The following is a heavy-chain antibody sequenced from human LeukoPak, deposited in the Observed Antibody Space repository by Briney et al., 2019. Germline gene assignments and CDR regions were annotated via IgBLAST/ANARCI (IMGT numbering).Heavy chain of an antibody. J-gene: IGHJ4*02. D-gene: IGHD6-13*01. V-gene: IGHV3-23*01. CDR2: ISGSGGST. Sequence: GSLSLSCAASGFTFSSYAMSWVRQAPGKGLEWVSAISGSGGSTYYADSVKGRFTISRDNSKNTLYLQMTSLRAEDTAVYYCAKAPRIATAGYYSDYWGQGTLVTVSS. CDR3: AKAPRIATAGYYSDY. CDR1: GFTFSSYA.